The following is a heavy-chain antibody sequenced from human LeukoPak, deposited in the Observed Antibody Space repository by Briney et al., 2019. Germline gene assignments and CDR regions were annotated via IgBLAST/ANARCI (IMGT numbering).Heavy chain of an antibody. V-gene: IGHV4-39*07. Sequence: PSETLSLTCTVSGGSISSSSYYWGWIRQPPGKGLEWIGSIYYSGSTYYNPSLKSRVTISVDTSKNQFSLKLSSVTAADTAVYYCALKYYGSGSYLDPWGQGTLVTVSS. CDR1: GGSISSSSYY. CDR2: IYYSGST. J-gene: IGHJ5*02. D-gene: IGHD3-10*01. CDR3: ALKYYGSGSYLDP.